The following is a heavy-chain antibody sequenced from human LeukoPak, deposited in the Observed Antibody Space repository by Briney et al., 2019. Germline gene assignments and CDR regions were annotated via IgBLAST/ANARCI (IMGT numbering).Heavy chain of an antibody. Sequence: SETLSLTCSVSGASIKSGNYYWSWIRQPAGKGLEWIGRIYNTGNTNYNPSLKSRVSMSLDTSKNHFSLRLNSVTAADTAVYYCAREAVSGPFHYWGQGTLVTVSS. CDR1: GASIKSGNYY. D-gene: IGHD6-19*01. J-gene: IGHJ4*02. V-gene: IGHV4-61*02. CDR2: IYNTGNT. CDR3: AREAVSGPFHY.